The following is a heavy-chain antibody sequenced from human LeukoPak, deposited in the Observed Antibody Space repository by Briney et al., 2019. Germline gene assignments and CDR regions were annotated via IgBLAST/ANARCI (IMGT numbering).Heavy chain of an antibody. CDR2: INHSGST. CDR1: GGSFSGYY. Sequence: SETLSLTCAVYGGSFSGYYWSWIRQPPGKGLEWIGEINHSGSTNYNPSLKSRVTISVDTSKNQFSLKLSSVTAADTAVYYCARVGYSSGWYSDPSWFDPWGQGTLVTVSS. V-gene: IGHV4-34*01. D-gene: IGHD6-19*01. J-gene: IGHJ5*02. CDR3: ARVGYSSGWYSDPSWFDP.